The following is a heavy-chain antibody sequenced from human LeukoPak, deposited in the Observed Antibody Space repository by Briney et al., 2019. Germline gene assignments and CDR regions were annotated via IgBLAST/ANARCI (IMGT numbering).Heavy chain of an antibody. V-gene: IGHV3-23*01. CDR1: GFTFSHFT. CDR2: VSVGGGNT. D-gene: IGHD5-24*01. J-gene: IGHJ4*02. Sequence: PGGSLTLSRAASGFTFSHFTMSWVRHAPGKGLEWVLVVSVGGGNTFYAPSATGRLTIARDQSTNFLFLQMNSLRAKDTAIYVWVSHSRMQLRTGFEYWGQGTLVTVSS. CDR3: VSHSRMQLRTGFEY.